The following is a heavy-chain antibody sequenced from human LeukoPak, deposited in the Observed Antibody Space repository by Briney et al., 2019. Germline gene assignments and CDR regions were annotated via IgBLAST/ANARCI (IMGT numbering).Heavy chain of an antibody. V-gene: IGHV3-48*04. J-gene: IGHJ4*02. CDR1: GFTFSSYS. D-gene: IGHD1-26*01. CDR3: EREYGSYRYFDY. CDR2: ISSSGSTI. Sequence: GESLRLSCAASGFTFSSYSMNWGRQAPGKGLVWVSYISSSGSTIYYADSVKGRFTISRDNAKNSLYLQMNSLRAEDTAVYYCEREYGSYRYFDYWGQGTLVTVSS.